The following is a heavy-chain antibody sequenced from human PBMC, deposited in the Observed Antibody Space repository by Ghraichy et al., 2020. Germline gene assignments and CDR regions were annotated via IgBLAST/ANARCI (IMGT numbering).Heavy chain of an antibody. CDR1: GFTFSSYA. Sequence: LSLTCVASGFTFSSYAMSWVRQAPGKGLEWVSGISGSGGSTYYADSVKGRFTISRDKSRNTLYLQMSSLGAEDTAVYYCTKAAGDQWFFDLWGRDTLVTVSS. V-gene: IGHV3-23*01. D-gene: IGHD7-27*01. CDR3: TKAAGDQWFFDL. J-gene: IGHJ2*01. CDR2: ISGSGGST.